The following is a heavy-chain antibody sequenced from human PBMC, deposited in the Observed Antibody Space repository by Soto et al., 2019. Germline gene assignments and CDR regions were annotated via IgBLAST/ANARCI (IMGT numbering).Heavy chain of an antibody. Sequence: EVQLVESGGGLVQPGRSLRLSCEASGFTFDDHGMHWVRQAPGKGLEWVSGISWNSNNIAYADSVRGRFTVFRDNAKNSMYLEMSSPRADDTALYYCAKDLAVGATTRFSAFDFWGQGTMVTVSS. CDR2: ISWNSNNI. CDR1: GFTFDDHG. V-gene: IGHV3-9*01. J-gene: IGHJ3*01. D-gene: IGHD1-26*01. CDR3: AKDLAVGATTRFSAFDF.